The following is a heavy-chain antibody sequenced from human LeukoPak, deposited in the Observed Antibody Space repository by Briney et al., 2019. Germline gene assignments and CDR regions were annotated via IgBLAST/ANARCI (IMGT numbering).Heavy chain of an antibody. CDR1: GFTFSSYG. CDR3: AREVQILVRGVITDYYGMDV. CDR2: IWYDGSNK. V-gene: IGHV3-33*01. Sequence: PGGSLRLSCAASGFTFSSYGKHWVRQAPGKGLEWVAVIWYDGSNKYYADSVKGRFTISRDNSKNTLYLQMNSLRAEDTAVYYCAREVQILVRGVITDYYGMDVWGQGTTVTVSS. D-gene: IGHD3-10*01. J-gene: IGHJ6*02.